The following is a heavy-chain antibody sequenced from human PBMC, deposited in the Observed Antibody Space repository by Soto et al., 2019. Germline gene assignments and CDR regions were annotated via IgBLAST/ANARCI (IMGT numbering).Heavy chain of an antibody. Sequence: QVQLVESGGGVVQPGRSLRLSCAASGFTFSSYAMHWVRQAPGKGLEWVAVISYDGSNKYYADSVKGRFTISRDNSKNTLYLQMNSLRAEDTAVYYCARDLGIAAVGTYYGMDVWGQGTTVTVSS. J-gene: IGHJ6*02. D-gene: IGHD6-13*01. CDR3: ARDLGIAAVGTYYGMDV. CDR1: GFTFSSYA. CDR2: ISYDGSNK. V-gene: IGHV3-30-3*01.